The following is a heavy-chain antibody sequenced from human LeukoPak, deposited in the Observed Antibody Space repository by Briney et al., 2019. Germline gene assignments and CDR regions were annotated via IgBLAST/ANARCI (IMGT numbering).Heavy chain of an antibody. CDR1: GFTFSSYA. CDR2: ISGSGGST. Sequence: PGGSLRLSCAASGFTFSSYAMSWVRQAPGKGLEWVSAISGSGGSTYYADSVKGRFTISRDNSKNTLYLQMNSLRAEDTAVYYCAKDLYCSSASCPEDFYYYYGMDVWGQGTTVTVSS. D-gene: IGHD2-2*01. CDR3: AKDLYCSSASCPEDFYYYYGMDV. V-gene: IGHV3-23*01. J-gene: IGHJ6*02.